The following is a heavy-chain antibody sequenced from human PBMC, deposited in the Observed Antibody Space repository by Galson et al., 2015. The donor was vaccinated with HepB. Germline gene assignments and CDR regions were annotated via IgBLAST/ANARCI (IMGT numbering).Heavy chain of an antibody. J-gene: IGHJ6*03. CDR2: ISYDGTDK. V-gene: IGHV3-30*14. D-gene: IGHD2-15*01. CDR3: ARDCYHLCGYMDV. CDR1: AFTLSTNA. Sequence: SLRLSCAASAFTLSTNAMHWVRQAPGKGLEWVAVISYDGTDKWYADSVKGRFTISRDNSENTVSLQMNSLRADDTAVYYCARDCYHLCGYMDVWGKGTTVTVSS.